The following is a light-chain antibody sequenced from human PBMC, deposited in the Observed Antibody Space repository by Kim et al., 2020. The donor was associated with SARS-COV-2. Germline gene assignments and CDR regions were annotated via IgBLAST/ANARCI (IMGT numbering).Light chain of an antibody. CDR1: SNDIVSYSL. V-gene: IGLV2-23*01. Sequence: GQWITISCTGTSNDIVSYSLFSWDQQYPGEAPILIIYEGSKRPSVVSPRCSGSKSGNTASLTISGLQAEEEAEFYCCSHAGGGTMVFGGGTQLTVL. CDR3: CSHAGGGTMV. J-gene: IGLJ2*01. CDR2: EGS.